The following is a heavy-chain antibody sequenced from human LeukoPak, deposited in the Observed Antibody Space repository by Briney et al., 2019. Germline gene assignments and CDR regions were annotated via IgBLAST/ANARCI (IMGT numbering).Heavy chain of an antibody. CDR1: GYSFTSYW. J-gene: IGHJ4*02. CDR2: IYPGDSDA. CDR3: ARRRDLYSGSYYPFDY. D-gene: IGHD1-26*01. Sequence: GESLKISCKGSGYSFTSYWIGWVRQMPGKGLKWMGIIYPGDSDARYSPSFQGQVTISADKSISTAYLQWSSLKASDTAMYYCARRRDLYSGSYYPFDYWGQGTPVTVSS. V-gene: IGHV5-51*01.